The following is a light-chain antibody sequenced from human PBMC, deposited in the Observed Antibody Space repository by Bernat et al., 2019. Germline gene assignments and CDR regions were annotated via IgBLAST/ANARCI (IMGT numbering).Light chain of an antibody. CDR1: SSDVGAYNY. CDR3: NSYTTSSTPVV. J-gene: IGLJ2*01. CDR2: DVS. V-gene: IGLV2-14*03. Sequence: QSALTQPASVSGSPGQSITISCTGTSSDVGAYNYVSWYQQHPGKAPKLLIYDVSNRPSGVSNRFSVSKSGNTASLTTSGLQAEDEADYFCNSYTTSSTPVVFGGGTKLTVL.